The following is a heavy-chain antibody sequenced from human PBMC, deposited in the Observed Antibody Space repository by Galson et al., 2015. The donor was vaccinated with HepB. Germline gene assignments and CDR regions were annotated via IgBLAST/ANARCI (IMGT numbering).Heavy chain of an antibody. D-gene: IGHD5-18*01. CDR2: IIGKGAST. V-gene: IGHV3-23*01. CDR1: GFAFDTHA. J-gene: IGHJ5*01. Sequence: LRLSCAASGFAFDTHAMSWVRQAPGRGLEWISGIIGKGASTFYADSVKGRFTVSKDNSNNMLYLQMNSLRAEDAGLYFCAKGYGLFDSWGQGILVTVSS. CDR3: AKGYGLFDS.